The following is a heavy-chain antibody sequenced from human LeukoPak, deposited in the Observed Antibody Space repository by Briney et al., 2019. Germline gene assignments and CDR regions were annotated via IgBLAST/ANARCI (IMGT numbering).Heavy chain of an antibody. CDR2: ISGTGDST. J-gene: IGHJ4*02. CDR3: ARRYGSSSYYFDY. CDR1: GFTFSSFA. D-gene: IGHD6-6*01. Sequence: GGSLRLSCAASGFTFSSFAMNWVRQAPGKGLEWVSTISGTGDSTNYADSVKGRFTTSRDNSKSTLYLEMNSLRGDDTALYYCARRYGSSSYYFDYWGQGTLVTVSS. V-gene: IGHV3-23*01.